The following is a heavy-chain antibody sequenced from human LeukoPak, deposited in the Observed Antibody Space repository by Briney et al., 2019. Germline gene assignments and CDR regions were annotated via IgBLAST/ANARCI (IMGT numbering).Heavy chain of an antibody. CDR1: DASIRNGGYT. Sequence: SETLSLTCAVSDASIRNGGYTWNWIRQPPGKGLEWIGYIYYSGSTNYNPSLKSRVTISVDTSKNQFSLKLSSVTAADTAVYYCARYSGSYYFDYWGQGTLVTVSS. V-gene: IGHV4-61*08. J-gene: IGHJ4*02. CDR3: ARYSGSYYFDY. D-gene: IGHD1-26*01. CDR2: IYYSGST.